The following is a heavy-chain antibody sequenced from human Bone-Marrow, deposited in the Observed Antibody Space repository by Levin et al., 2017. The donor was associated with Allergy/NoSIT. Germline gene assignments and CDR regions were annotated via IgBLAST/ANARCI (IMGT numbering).Heavy chain of an antibody. CDR1: GFSLSTSGMC. D-gene: IGHD6-13*01. J-gene: IGHJ4*02. V-gene: IGHV2-70*01. CDR2: IDWDDDK. Sequence: ESGPTLVKPTQTLTLTCTFSGFSLSTSGMCVSWIRQPPGKALEWLALIDWDDDKYYSTSLKTRPTISKDTSKNQVVLTMTNMDPVDTAPYYCARTHAGGSSWYNTTEEWGQGTLVTVSS. CDR3: ARTHAGGSSWYNTTEE.